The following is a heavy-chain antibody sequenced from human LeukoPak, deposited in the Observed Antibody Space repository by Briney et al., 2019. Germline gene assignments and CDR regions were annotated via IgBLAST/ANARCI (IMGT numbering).Heavy chain of an antibody. D-gene: IGHD5-12*01. Sequence: PGGSLRLSCAASGFTFSSYAMHWVRQAPGKGLEWVAVISYDGSNKYYADPVKGRFTISRDNSKNTLYLQMNSLRAEDTAVYYCARDDYSAFDYWGQGTLVTVSS. V-gene: IGHV3-30-3*01. CDR3: ARDDYSAFDY. J-gene: IGHJ4*02. CDR2: ISYDGSNK. CDR1: GFTFSSYA.